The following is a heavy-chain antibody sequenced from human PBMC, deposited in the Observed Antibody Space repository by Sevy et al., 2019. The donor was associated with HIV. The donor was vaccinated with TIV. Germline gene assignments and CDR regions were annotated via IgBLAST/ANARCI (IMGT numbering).Heavy chain of an antibody. V-gene: IGHV3-64*01. CDR1: GFPFSSYS. CDR2: IGSDGETT. Sequence: GGSLRLSCAASGFPFSSYSFYWVRQAPGKGLEYVSAIGSDGETTLYASSVKGRFTISRDNSKNTVFLQMGRLRSEDMGVDYCASDSGTYHAFDLWGRGTMVTVSS. D-gene: IGHD1-26*01. J-gene: IGHJ3*01. CDR3: ASDSGTYHAFDL.